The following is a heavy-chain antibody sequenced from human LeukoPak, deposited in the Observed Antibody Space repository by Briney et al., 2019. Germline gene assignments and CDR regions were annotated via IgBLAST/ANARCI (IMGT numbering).Heavy chain of an antibody. Sequence: ASVKVSCKVSGYTLTELSMHWVRQAPGKGLEWMGGFDPEDGETIYAQKFQGRVTMPEDTSTDTAYMELSSLRSEDTAVYYCAAGRGIVVVPAAIIFDYWGQGTLVTVSS. V-gene: IGHV1-24*01. CDR1: GYTLTELS. CDR2: FDPEDGET. J-gene: IGHJ4*02. D-gene: IGHD2-2*02. CDR3: AAGRGIVVVPAAIIFDY.